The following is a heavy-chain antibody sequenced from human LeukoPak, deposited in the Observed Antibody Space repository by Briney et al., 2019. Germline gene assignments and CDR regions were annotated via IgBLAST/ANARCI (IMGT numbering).Heavy chain of an antibody. Sequence: PSETLSLTCNVSGDSISCYYWSWIRQPAGKGVEWIGRIYTSGTTTYNPSLKSRVTMSVDTSKNQFSLNLSSVTAADTAVYYCARESFFGVVVNYYYYYMDVWGKGTTVTVSS. CDR1: GDSISCYY. D-gene: IGHD3-3*01. J-gene: IGHJ6*03. CDR2: IYTSGTT. V-gene: IGHV4-4*07. CDR3: ARESFFGVVVNYYYYYMDV.